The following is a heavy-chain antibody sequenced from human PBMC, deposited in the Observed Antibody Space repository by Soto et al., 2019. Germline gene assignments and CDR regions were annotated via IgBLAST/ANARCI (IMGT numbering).Heavy chain of an antibody. CDR3: ARDRNMARGVISSGKDV. V-gene: IGHV1-2*02. Sequence: SVKVSCKASGYTFTGYYMHWVRQAPGQGLEWMGWINPNSGGTNYAQKFQGRVTMTRDTSISTAYMELSRLRSDDTAVYYCARDRNMARGVISSGKDVCGQGTTATVSS. D-gene: IGHD3-10*01. CDR2: INPNSGGT. CDR1: GYTFTGYY. J-gene: IGHJ6*02.